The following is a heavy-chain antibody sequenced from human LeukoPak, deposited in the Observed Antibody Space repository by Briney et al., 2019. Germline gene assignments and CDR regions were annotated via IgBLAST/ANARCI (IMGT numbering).Heavy chain of an antibody. CDR3: AKPPYLGDYYFDY. CDR2: ISSDGTNK. CDR1: GFTFSSYG. J-gene: IGHJ4*02. D-gene: IGHD1-26*01. Sequence: GGSLRLSCAASGFTFSSYGMHWVRQAPGKGLEWVAVISSDGTNKYYADSVKGRFTISRDNSMNTLYLQMNSLRTEDTAVYYCAKPPYLGDYYFDYWGQGTLVTVSS. V-gene: IGHV3-30*18.